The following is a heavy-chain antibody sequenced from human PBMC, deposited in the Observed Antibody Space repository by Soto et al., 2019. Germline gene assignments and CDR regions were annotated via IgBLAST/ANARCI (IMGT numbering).Heavy chain of an antibody. CDR2: ISYSGTT. J-gene: IGHJ4*02. D-gene: IGHD3-9*01. V-gene: IGHV4-31*03. Sequence: QVQLQESGPGLVKPSQDLSLTCTVSGGSISSGGYYWSWIRQHPGEGLEWIGYISYSGTTYYNPSLKSRVTISVDTSKNQFSLKLSSVTAAETAVYYCAREMTGYWGLDYWGQGTLVTVSS. CDR1: GGSISSGGYY. CDR3: AREMTGYWGLDY.